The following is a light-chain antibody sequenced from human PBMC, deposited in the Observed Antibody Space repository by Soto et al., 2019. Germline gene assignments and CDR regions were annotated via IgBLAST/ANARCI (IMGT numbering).Light chain of an antibody. CDR2: DVS. CDR1: SSDLGGYNY. V-gene: IGLV2-14*01. CDR3: SSYTSSSTLEV. J-gene: IGLJ2*01. Sequence: QSALTQPASVCGSPGQWITISCTGTSSDLGGYNYVSWYQQHPGKAPKLMIYDVSNRPSGVSNRFSGYKSGNTASLTISGLQAEDEADYYCSSYTSSSTLEVFGGGTKLTVL.